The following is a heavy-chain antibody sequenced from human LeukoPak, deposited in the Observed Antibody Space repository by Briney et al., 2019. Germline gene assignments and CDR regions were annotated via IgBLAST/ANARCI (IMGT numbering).Heavy chain of an antibody. J-gene: IGHJ6*04. CDR3: ARLVQKASGLYDYYYFMDV. V-gene: IGHV4-59*08. CDR1: GGSVRGYY. D-gene: IGHD5/OR15-5a*01. Sequence: SETLPLTCTVSGGSVRGYYWTWIRQAPGKGLEFVAYIYYSGSTNYNPSLKSRVSTSLDTSTNQFSLSLTSVTATDTATYYCARLVQKASGLYDYYYFMDVWGSGTPVTVSS. CDR2: IYYSGST.